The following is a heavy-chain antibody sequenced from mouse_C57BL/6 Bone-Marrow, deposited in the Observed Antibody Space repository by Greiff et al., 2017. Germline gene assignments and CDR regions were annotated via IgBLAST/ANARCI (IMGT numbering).Heavy chain of an antibody. J-gene: IGHJ4*01. CDR3: ACHYDYDFYAMDY. CDR1: GFNIKDYY. Sequence: VQLKKSGAELVKPGASVKLSCTASGFNIKDYYMHWVKHRTEQGLEWIGRIDPEDGETKYAPKFQGKATITADTSSNTAYLQLSSLTSEDTAVYYCACHYDYDFYAMDYWGQGTSVTVSS. V-gene: IGHV14-2*01. D-gene: IGHD2-4*01. CDR2: IDPEDGET.